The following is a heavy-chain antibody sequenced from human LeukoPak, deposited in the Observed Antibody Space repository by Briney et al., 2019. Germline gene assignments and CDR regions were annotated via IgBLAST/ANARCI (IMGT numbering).Heavy chain of an antibody. CDR3: ARGGYYDSSGYAEYYFDY. V-gene: IGHV4-34*01. D-gene: IGHD3-22*01. J-gene: IGHJ4*02. Sequence: SETLSLTCAVYGGSFSGYYWSWIRQPPGKGLEWIGEINHSGSTNYNPSLKSRVTISVDTSKNQSSLKLSSVTAADTAVYYCARGGYYDSSGYAEYYFDYWGQGTLVTVSS. CDR2: INHSGST. CDR1: GGSFSGYY.